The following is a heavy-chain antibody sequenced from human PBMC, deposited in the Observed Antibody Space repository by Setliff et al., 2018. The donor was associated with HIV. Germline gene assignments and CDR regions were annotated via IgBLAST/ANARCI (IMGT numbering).Heavy chain of an antibody. CDR3: ATDPNYYYRSGEYFLGSHSDLHLDY. CDR2: VSPYNDDR. D-gene: IGHD3-22*01. CDR1: GYTFSKYG. Sequence: ASVKVSCKTSGYTFSKYGISWVRQAPGQGLEWVGWVSPYNDDRNYGQKFQDRVTVTTDTSTSTAYMELRGLRSADTAVYYCATDPNYYYRSGEYFLGSHSDLHLDYWGQGTLVTVSS. V-gene: IGHV1-18*01. J-gene: IGHJ4*02.